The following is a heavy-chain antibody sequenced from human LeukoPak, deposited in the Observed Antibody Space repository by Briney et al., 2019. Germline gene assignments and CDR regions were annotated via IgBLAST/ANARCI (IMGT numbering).Heavy chain of an antibody. Sequence: PGGSLRLSCAASGFTFGSYWMTWVRQAPGKGLEWVSGITGSGGGTYYADSVKGRFTISRDSSSSTLFLQMKSLRAEDTATYYCAKEVAAGRKGIDYWGQGILVTVSS. CDR2: ITGSGGGT. CDR1: GFTFGSYW. D-gene: IGHD6-6*01. J-gene: IGHJ4*02. CDR3: AKEVAAGRKGIDY. V-gene: IGHV3-23*01.